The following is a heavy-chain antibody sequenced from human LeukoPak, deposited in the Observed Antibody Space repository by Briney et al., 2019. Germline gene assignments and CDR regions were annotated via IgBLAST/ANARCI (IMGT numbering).Heavy chain of an antibody. J-gene: IGHJ3*02. CDR3: ARGGSGSYFNDAFDI. CDR1: EFSVGSNY. CDR2: IYSGGST. V-gene: IGHV3-66*01. Sequence: GGSLRLSCAASEFSVGSNYMTWVRQAPGKGLEWVSLIYSGGSTYYADSVKGRFTISRDNSKNTLYLQMNSLRAEDTAVYYCARGGSGSYFNDAFDIWGRGTMVTVSS. D-gene: IGHD1-26*01.